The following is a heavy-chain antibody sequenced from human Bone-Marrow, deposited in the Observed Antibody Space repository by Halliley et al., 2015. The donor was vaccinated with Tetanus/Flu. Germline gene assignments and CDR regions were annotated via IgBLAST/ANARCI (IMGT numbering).Heavy chain of an antibody. CDR1: GGSISSYY. CDR2: ISYSGNT. Sequence: TLSLTCTVSGGSISSYYWNWIRQSPGRGLEWIGSISYSGNTNYNPSLRSRVTISLDTSNNQLSLNLYSVTAADTAVYYCAIQLSTSGRFDCWGQGTLVTVSS. V-gene: IGHV4-59*01. D-gene: IGHD3-10*01. CDR3: AIQLSTSGRFDC. J-gene: IGHJ4*02.